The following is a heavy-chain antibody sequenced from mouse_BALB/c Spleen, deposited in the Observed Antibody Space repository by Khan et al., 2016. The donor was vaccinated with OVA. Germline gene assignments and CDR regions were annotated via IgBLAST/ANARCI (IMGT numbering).Heavy chain of an antibody. V-gene: IGHV1-5*01. D-gene: IGHD2-1*01. J-gene: IGHJ3*01. CDR2: IYPGNSDT. CDR3: TEGNFVGCFAY. CDR1: GYSFTSYW. Sequence: VQLQQSGTVLARPGASVKMSCKASGYSFTSYWMHWVKQRPGQGLEWIGAIYPGNSDTSYNQKFKGKAKLTAVTSASTAYMELSSLTNEDSAVYYCTEGNFVGCFAYWGQGTLVTVSA.